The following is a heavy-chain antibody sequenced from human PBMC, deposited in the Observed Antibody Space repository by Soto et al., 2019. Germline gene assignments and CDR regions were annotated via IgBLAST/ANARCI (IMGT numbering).Heavy chain of an antibody. V-gene: IGHV1-46*01. CDR2: INPSTGST. J-gene: IGHJ5*02. CDR1: GYTFTSNY. Sequence: QVQLVQSGAEVKKPGASVKVSCKASGYTFTSNYIHWVRRAPGQGLEWMGTINPSTGSTNYAQKFQGRVTVTRDTSTSTVYMELSSLGSEDTAVYYCARDHSISAAGAWWLDPWGQGTLVTVSS. CDR3: ARDHSISAAGAWWLDP. D-gene: IGHD6-13*01.